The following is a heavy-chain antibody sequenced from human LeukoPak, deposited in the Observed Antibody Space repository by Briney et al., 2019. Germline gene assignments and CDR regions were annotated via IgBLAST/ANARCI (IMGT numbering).Heavy chain of an antibody. Sequence: GGSLRLSCAAAGFPFNIYAMNWVRQAPGKGLEWVSGISGSGGRTYYADSVKGRFTISRDNSKNTLYLQMDSLRAEDTAVYYCAKDCAYYYDSSGQYYFDYWGQGTVVTVSS. CDR1: GFPFNIYA. J-gene: IGHJ4*02. V-gene: IGHV3-23*01. CDR2: ISGSGGRT. CDR3: AKDCAYYYDSSGQYYFDY. D-gene: IGHD3-22*01.